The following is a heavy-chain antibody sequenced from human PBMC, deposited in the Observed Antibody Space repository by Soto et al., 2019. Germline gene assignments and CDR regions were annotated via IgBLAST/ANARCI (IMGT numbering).Heavy chain of an antibody. D-gene: IGHD5-12*01. CDR2: INAYNGNT. V-gene: IGHV1-18*01. CDR1: GYTFTSYG. Sequence: GASVKVSCKASGYTFTSYGISWVRQAPGQGLEWMGWINAYNGNTDYAQKLQGRVTMIRDTSMSTAYMELSSLRSEDTAVYYCARAFGVAGLAAIIGYYYYYMDVWGKGTTVTVSS. CDR3: ARAFGVAGLAAIIGYYYYYMDV. J-gene: IGHJ6*03.